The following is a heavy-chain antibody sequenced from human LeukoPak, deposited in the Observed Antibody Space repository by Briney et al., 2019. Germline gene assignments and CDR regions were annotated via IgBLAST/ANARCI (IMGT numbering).Heavy chain of an antibody. J-gene: IGHJ4*02. V-gene: IGHV3-30*18. CDR2: ISYDGSNK. Sequence: GGSLRLSCAASGFTFSSYGMHWVRKAPGKGLEWVAVISYDGSNKYYADSVKGRFTISRDNSKNTLYLQMNSLRAEDTAVYYCAKVPMRGSTSFDYWGQGTLVTVSS. CDR1: GFTFSSYG. CDR3: AKVPMRGSTSFDY. D-gene: IGHD2-2*01.